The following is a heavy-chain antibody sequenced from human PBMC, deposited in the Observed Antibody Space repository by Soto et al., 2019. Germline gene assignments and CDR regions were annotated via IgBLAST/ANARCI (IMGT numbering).Heavy chain of an antibody. CDR1: GYTFTSYY. Sequence: ASVKVSCKASGYTFTSYYMHWVRQAPGQGLEWMGIINPSGGSTSYAQKFQGRVTMTRDTSTSTVYMELSSLRSEDTAVYYCARDLAVAGSSEGFYYYYGMDVWGQGTTVTVSS. J-gene: IGHJ6*02. CDR2: INPSGGST. CDR3: ARDLAVAGSSEGFYYYYGMDV. D-gene: IGHD6-19*01. V-gene: IGHV1-46*01.